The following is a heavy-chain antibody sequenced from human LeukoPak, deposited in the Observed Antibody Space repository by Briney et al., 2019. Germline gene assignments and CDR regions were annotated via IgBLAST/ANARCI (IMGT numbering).Heavy chain of an antibody. J-gene: IGHJ6*03. CDR1: GYTFTSYA. Sequence: ASVKVSCKASGYTFTSYAMHWVRQAPGQRLEWMGWINAGNGNTKYSQKLQGRVTMTTDTSTSTAYMELRSLRSDDTAVYYCARGQGDRSYYYYYMDVWGKGTTVTVSS. CDR2: INAGNGNT. CDR3: ARGQGDRSYYYYYMDV. V-gene: IGHV1-3*01. D-gene: IGHD3-16*02.